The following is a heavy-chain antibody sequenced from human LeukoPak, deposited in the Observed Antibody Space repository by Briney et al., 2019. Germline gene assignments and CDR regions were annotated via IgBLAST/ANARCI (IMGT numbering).Heavy chain of an antibody. D-gene: IGHD2-2*01. CDR3: ARDRRYCSSTSCYAPGWFDP. CDR1: GYTFTGYY. CDR2: INPNSGGT. Sequence: ASVKVSCKASGYTFTGYYMHWVRQAPGQGLEWMGWINPNSGGTNYAQKFQGRVTMTRDTSISTAYMELSRLRSDDTAVYYCARDRRYCSSTSCYAPGWFDPWGQGTLVTVSS. V-gene: IGHV1-2*02. J-gene: IGHJ5*02.